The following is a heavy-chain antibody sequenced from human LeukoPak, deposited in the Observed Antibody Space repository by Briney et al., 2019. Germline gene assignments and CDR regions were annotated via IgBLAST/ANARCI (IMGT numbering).Heavy chain of an antibody. CDR3: ARDRTGSGSYYYFDY. CDR2: IKQDGSEK. V-gene: IGHV3-7*01. CDR1: GFTFSSYW. D-gene: IGHD1-26*01. J-gene: IGHJ4*02. Sequence: GGSLRLSCAASGFTFSSYWMSWVRQAPGKGLEWVANIKQDGSEKYYVDSVKGRFTLSRDNAKNSLYLQMNSLRAEDTAVYYCARDRTGSGSYYYFDYWGQGTLVTVSS.